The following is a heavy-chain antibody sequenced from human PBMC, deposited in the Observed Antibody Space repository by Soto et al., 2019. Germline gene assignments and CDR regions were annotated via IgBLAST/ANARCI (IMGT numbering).Heavy chain of an antibody. CDR3: ATRGDGYNYWVQYYYGMEV. Sequence: SVKVSCKAAGGTFSSYAISWVRQAPGQGLEWMGGIIPIFGTANYAQKFQGRVTITADESTSTAYMELSSLRSEDTAVYYCATRGDGYNYWVQYYYGMEVWGQGTTVNVSS. V-gene: IGHV1-69*13. D-gene: IGHD5-12*01. J-gene: IGHJ6*02. CDR2: IIPIFGTA. CDR1: GGTFSSYA.